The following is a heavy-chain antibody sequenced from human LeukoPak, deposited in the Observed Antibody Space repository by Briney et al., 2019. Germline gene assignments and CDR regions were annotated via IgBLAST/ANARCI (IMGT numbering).Heavy chain of an antibody. CDR2: IGSSSSYI. J-gene: IGHJ4*02. Sequence: GGSLRLSCAASGFTFSSYSMNWVRQAPGKGLEWVSSIGSSSSYIYYADSVKGRFTISRDNAKNSLYLQMNSLRAEDTAVYYCASRTGDGYWGQGTLVTVSS. CDR3: ASRTGDGY. V-gene: IGHV3-21*01. D-gene: IGHD7-27*01. CDR1: GFTFSSYS.